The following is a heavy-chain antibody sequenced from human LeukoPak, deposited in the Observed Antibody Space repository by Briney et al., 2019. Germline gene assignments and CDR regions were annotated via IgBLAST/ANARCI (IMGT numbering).Heavy chain of an antibody. CDR1: GGSISSSSYY. J-gene: IGHJ4*02. CDR3: ARSPREYCSGGSCYETYGAVTPIRGYYFDY. Sequence: SETLSLTCTVSGGSISSSSYYWGWIRQPPGKGLEWIGSIYYSGSTYYNPSLKSRVTISVDTSKNQFSLKLSSVTAADTAVYYCARSPREYCSGGSCYETYGAVTPIRGYYFDYWGQGTLVTVSS. D-gene: IGHD2-15*01. CDR2: IYYSGST. V-gene: IGHV4-39*01.